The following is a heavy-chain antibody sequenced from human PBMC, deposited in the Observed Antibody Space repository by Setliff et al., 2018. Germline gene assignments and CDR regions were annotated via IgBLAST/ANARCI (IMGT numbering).Heavy chain of an antibody. D-gene: IGHD3-22*01. J-gene: IGHJ4*02. CDR3: VKDKSGARRFSGFVFDI. Sequence: GGSLRLSCAASGFTFSSYAMSWVRQAPGKGLEWVSYISSSSSTIYYADSVNGRFTISRDNSENSLFLQMDGLTTEDTALYHCVKDKSGARRFSGFVFDIWGQGTQVTVSS. V-gene: IGHV3-48*04. CDR2: ISSSSSTI. CDR1: GFTFSSYA.